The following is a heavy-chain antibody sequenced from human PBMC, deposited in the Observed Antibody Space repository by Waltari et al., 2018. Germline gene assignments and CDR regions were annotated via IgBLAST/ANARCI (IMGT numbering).Heavy chain of an antibody. D-gene: IGHD3-3*01. CDR1: GGSISSYY. V-gene: IGHV4-59*01. Sequence: QVQLQESGPGLVKPSETLSLTCTVSGGSISSYYWSWIRQPPGKGLEWIGYIYYSGSINYNPSLKSRVTISVDTSKNQFSLKLSSVTAADTAVYYCARDITIFGVVIHSYGMDVWGQGTTVTVSS. CDR3: ARDITIFGVVIHSYGMDV. CDR2: IYYSGSI. J-gene: IGHJ6*02.